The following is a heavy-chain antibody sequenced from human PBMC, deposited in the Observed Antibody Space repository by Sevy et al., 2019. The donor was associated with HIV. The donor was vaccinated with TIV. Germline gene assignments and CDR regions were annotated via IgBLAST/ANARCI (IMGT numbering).Heavy chain of an antibody. CDR2: ISGSGGST. J-gene: IGHJ4*02. V-gene: IGHV3-23*01. D-gene: IGHD2-15*01. CDR3: AKGQVVVAACPIDY. CDR1: GFTFSSYD. Sequence: GGSLRLSCAASGFTFSSYDMSWVRQAPGKGLEWVSAISGSGGSTYYADSVKGRFTISRDNSKNTLYLQMNSLRAEDTAVYYCAKGQVVVAACPIDYWGQGTLVTVSS.